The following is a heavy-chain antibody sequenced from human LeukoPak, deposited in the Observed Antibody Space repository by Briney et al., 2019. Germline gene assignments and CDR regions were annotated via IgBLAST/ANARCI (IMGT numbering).Heavy chain of an antibody. V-gene: IGHV1-46*01. CDR3: ARTRGYYFDY. CDR2: INPSGGST. CDR1: GYSCTNYY. J-gene: IGHJ4*02. Sequence: ASVRVSCKASGYSCTNYYMHWVRQAPGQGLEWMGMINPSGGSTTYAQKFQGRVTMTRDMSTSTVYMELSSLTSEDTAVYYCARTRGYYFDYWGQGTLVTVSS.